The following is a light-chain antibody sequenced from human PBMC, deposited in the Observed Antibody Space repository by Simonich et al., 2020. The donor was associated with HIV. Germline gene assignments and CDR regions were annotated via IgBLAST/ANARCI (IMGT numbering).Light chain of an antibody. CDR2: AAS. CDR1: QGISSW. J-gene: IGKJ1*01. Sequence: DIQMTQSPSSVSASVGDRVTITCRASQGISSWVAWYKHKPGKAPKLLTYAASTLQSGVPSRFSGSGSGTKFTLTITSLQPEDFATYYCQQAIGFPRTFGQGTKVEVK. CDR3: QQAIGFPRT. V-gene: IGKV1-12*01.